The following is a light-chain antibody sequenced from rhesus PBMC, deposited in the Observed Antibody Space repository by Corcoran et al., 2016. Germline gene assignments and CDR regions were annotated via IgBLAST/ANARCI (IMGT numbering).Light chain of an antibody. CDR3: LQCNSDPLT. J-gene: IGKJ4*01. CDR2: NAS. CDR1: QGIRKF. Sequence: DIQMTQSPSSLSASVGDRVTITCRARQGIRKFLTWYPQNPGKPPKLLIYNASTVQSGVPSRFSGSGAGTDFSLTISSQQPEDFATYDCLQCNSDPLTFGGGTKVEIK. V-gene: IGKV1-43*02.